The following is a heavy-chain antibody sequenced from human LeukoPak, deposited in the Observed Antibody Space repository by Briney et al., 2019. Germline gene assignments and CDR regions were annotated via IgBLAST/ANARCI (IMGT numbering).Heavy chain of an antibody. CDR1: GFTFTSSA. CDR3: AASLYYDFWSGVPHAFDI. J-gene: IGHJ3*02. Sequence: ASVKVSCKASGFTFTSSAVQWVRQARGQRLEWIGWIVVGSGNTNYAQKFQERVTITRDMSTSTAYMELSSLRSEDTAVYYCAASLYYDFWSGVPHAFDIWGQGTMVTVSS. V-gene: IGHV1-58*01. CDR2: IVVGSGNT. D-gene: IGHD3-3*01.